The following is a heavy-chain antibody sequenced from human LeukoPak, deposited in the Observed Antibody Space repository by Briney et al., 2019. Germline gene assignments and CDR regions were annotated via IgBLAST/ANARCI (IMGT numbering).Heavy chain of an antibody. V-gene: IGHV4-4*07. D-gene: IGHD3-22*01. Sequence: SETLSLTCTVSGGSISGHYWSWIRQPAGKEPEWIGRVHTTGGTNYNPSLKSRLTMSVDTSKNQFSLKLSSVTAADTAVYYCARLTNYYDSSGYYSGEKYYFDYWGQGTLVTVSS. CDR3: ARLTNYYDSSGYYSGEKYYFDY. J-gene: IGHJ4*02. CDR1: GGSISGHY. CDR2: VHTTGGT.